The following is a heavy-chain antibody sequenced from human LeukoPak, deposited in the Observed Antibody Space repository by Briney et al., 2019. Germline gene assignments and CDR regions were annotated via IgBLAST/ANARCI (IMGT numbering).Heavy chain of an antibody. J-gene: IGHJ4*02. Sequence: PSETLSLTCAVSGGSISSGGYSWSWIRQTPGKGLEWIGYIYHSGRTYYNPSLKSRVTISVDRSKNQFSLKLSSVAAADTAVYYCATHGDYPPSFDYWGQGTLVTVSS. D-gene: IGHD4-17*01. CDR2: IYHSGRT. CDR1: GGSISSGGYS. V-gene: IGHV4-30-2*01. CDR3: ATHGDYPPSFDY.